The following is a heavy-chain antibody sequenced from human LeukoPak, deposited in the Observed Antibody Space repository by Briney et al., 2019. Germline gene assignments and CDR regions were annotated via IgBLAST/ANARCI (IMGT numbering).Heavy chain of an antibody. Sequence: SETLSLTCTVSGGSISSYYWSWIRQPPGKGLEWIGYLYYSGNINYNPSLKSRVTISVDMSKNQFSLKLSSVTAADTAVYYCARMLNNNSAGWYWFDPWGQGTLVTVSS. CDR1: GGSISSYY. V-gene: IGHV4-59*01. D-gene: IGHD1-1*01. CDR2: LYYSGNI. J-gene: IGHJ5*02. CDR3: ARMLNNNSAGWYWFDP.